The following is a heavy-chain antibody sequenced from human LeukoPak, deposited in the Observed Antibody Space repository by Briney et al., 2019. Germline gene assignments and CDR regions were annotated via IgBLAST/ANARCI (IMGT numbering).Heavy chain of an antibody. Sequence: SETLSLTCAVYGGSFSGYYWSWIRQPPGKGLEWIGEINHSGSTNYSPSLKSRGTISVDTSKNQFSLKLSSVTAADTAVYYCARGPWFGELGYYYYYMDVWGKETTVTVSS. CDR1: GGSFSGYY. J-gene: IGHJ6*03. V-gene: IGHV4-34*01. CDR2: INHSGST. CDR3: ARGPWFGELGYYYYYMDV. D-gene: IGHD3-10*01.